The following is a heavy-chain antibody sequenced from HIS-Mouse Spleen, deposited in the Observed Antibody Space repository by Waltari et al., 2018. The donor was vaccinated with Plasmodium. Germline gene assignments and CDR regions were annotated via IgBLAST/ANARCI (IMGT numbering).Heavy chain of an antibody. V-gene: IGHV4-34*01. CDR1: GGSFSGYY. CDR3: ARGLRGHYWYFDL. J-gene: IGHJ2*01. CDR2: INHSGST. Sequence: QVQLQQWGAGRLKPSETLSLTCAVYGGSFSGYYWSWIRQPPGKGLEWIGEINHSGSTNYNPSLKSRVTISVDTSKNQFSLKLSSVTAADTAVYYCARGLRGHYWYFDLWGRGTLVTVSS. D-gene: IGHD3-10*01.